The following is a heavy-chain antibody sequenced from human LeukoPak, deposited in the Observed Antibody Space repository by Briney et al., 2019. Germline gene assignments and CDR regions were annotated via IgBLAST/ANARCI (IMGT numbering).Heavy chain of an antibody. Sequence: PGGSLRLSCAASGFTFSSYAMSWVRQAPGQGLEWMGRIIPILGIANYAQKFQGRVTITADKSTSTAYMELSSLRSEDTAVYYCAREEMATISPFFDYWGQGTLVTVSS. CDR2: IIPILGIA. D-gene: IGHD5-12*01. J-gene: IGHJ4*02. V-gene: IGHV1-69*04. CDR3: AREEMATISPFFDY. CDR1: GFTFSSYA.